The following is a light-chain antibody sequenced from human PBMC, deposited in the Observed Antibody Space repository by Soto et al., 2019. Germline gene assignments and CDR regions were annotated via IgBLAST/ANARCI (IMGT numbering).Light chain of an antibody. V-gene: IGKV3-20*01. CDR2: GAS. CDR1: QSVSSTY. J-gene: IGKJ1*01. Sequence: EIALTQSPDTLSLFPGERATLSCRASQSVSSTYLAWYQQKLGQAPRLLIFGASSRATGIPDRFSGSGSGTDFTLTISRLEPEDFAVYYCQQYGSSRWTFGQGTKV. CDR3: QQYGSSRWT.